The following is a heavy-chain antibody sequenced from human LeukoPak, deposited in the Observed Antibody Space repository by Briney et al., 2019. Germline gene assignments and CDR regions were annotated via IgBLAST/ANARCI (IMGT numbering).Heavy chain of an antibody. CDR1: GFTFDDYA. J-gene: IGHJ4*02. CDR2: IGCNSGGI. V-gene: IGHV3-9*01. Sequence: QAGGSLRLSCAASGFTFDDYAMHWVRQAPGKGLEWVSGIGCNSGGIVYADSVKGRFTISRDNAKNSLYLQMNSLGAEDTAFYYCVKVTAAGFVDHWGQGTLVTVSS. CDR3: VKVTAAGFVDH. D-gene: IGHD6-13*01.